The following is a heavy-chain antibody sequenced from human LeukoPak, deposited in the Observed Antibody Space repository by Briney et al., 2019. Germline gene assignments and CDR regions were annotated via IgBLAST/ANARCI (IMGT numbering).Heavy chain of an antibody. CDR3: ARSAATAGRRIDY. J-gene: IGHJ4*02. CDR1: GYTFTSYY. V-gene: IGHV1-46*03. D-gene: IGHD6-13*01. CDR2: INPSGGST. Sequence: ASVKVSCKASGYTFTSYYMHWVRQAPGQGLEWMGIINPSGGSTTYAQKFQGRVTMTRDTSTSTVYMELSSLRSEDTAMYYCARSAATAGRRIDYWGQGTLVTVSS.